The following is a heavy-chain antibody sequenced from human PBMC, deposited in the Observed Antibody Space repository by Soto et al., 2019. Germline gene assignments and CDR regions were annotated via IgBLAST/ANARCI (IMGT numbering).Heavy chain of an antibody. J-gene: IGHJ4*02. Sequence: SGGGVVQPGRSLSLSCAASGFTFSDYPMHWVRQAPGKGLEWVAVISYDGRVKYYVDSVKGRFTISRDDSKNTLYLQMNSLRVDDTAVYYCARDFIVGAPDYFDYWGQGTLVTVSS. V-gene: IGHV3-30*04. CDR1: GFTFSDYP. CDR3: ARDFIVGAPDYFDY. D-gene: IGHD1-26*01. CDR2: ISYDGRVK.